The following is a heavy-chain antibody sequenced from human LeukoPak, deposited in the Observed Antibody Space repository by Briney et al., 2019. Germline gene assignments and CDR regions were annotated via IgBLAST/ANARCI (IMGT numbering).Heavy chain of an antibody. V-gene: IGHV4-34*01. D-gene: IGHD4-11*01. Sequence: SETLSLTCAVYGGSFSGYYWSWIRQPPGKGLERIGEINHSGSTNYNPSLKSRVTISVDTSKNQFSLKLSSVTAADTAVYYCARQVRYSNYFDYWGQGTLVTVSS. CDR1: GGSFSGYY. CDR3: ARQVRYSNYFDY. CDR2: INHSGST. J-gene: IGHJ4*02.